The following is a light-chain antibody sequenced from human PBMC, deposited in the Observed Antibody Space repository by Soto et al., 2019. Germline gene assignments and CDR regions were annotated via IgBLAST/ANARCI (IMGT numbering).Light chain of an antibody. V-gene: IGKV4-1*01. CDR3: QQYYSTPRWT. J-gene: IGKJ1*01. CDR2: WAS. CDR1: QSVLYSSNNKNY. Sequence: DIVMTQSPDSLAVSLGERATINCKSSQSVLYSSNNKNYLAWYQQKPGQPPKLLIYWASTRESGVPDRFSVSGSGTDFTLTISSLQAEDVAVYYFQQYYSTPRWTFGQGTKVAIK.